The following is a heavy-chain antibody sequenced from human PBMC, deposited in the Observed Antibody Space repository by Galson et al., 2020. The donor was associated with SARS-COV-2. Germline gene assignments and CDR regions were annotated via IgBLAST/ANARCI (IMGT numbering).Heavy chain of an antibody. CDR2: ISYSGST. J-gene: IGHJ6*02. Sequence: SQTLSLTCSVSDAPMSSYYWSWIRQPPGKGLEWIGYISYSGSTSYNPSLRSRVTILVDLSKKQFSLKLSSVTAADTAVYYCARDPAPLYGDNYYYGMDVWGRGTAVIVSS. D-gene: IGHD4-17*01. V-gene: IGHV4-59*01. CDR1: DAPMSSYY. CDR3: ARDPAPLYGDNYYYGMDV.